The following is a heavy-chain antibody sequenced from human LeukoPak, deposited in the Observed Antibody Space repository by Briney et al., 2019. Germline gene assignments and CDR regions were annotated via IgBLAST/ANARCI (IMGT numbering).Heavy chain of an antibody. V-gene: IGHV4-59*12. CDR3: GVTTSYYYYGMDV. CDR1: GGSISSYY. CDR2: IYYSGST. Sequence: SSETLSLTCTVSGGSISSYYWSWIRQPPGKGLEWIGYIYYSGSTNYNPSLKSRVTISVDTSKNQFSLKLSSVTAADTAVYYCGVTTSYYYYGMDVWGQGTTVTVSS. D-gene: IGHD4-17*01. J-gene: IGHJ6*02.